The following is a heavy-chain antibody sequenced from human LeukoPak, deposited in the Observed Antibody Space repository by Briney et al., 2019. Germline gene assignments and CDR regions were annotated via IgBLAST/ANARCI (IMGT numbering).Heavy chain of an antibody. CDR1: GYTFTSYD. J-gene: IGHJ3*02. CDR3: ARERGGLTADAFDI. CDR2: MNPNSGNT. Sequence: GGSLRLSCAASGYTFTSYDINWVRQATGQGLEWMGWMNPNSGNTGYAQKFQGRVTITRNTSISTAYMELSSLRSEDTAVYYCARERGGLTADAFDIWGQGTMVTVSS. D-gene: IGHD1-14*01. V-gene: IGHV1-8*03.